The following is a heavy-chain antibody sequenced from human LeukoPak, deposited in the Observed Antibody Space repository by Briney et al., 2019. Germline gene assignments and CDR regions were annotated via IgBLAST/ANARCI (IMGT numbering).Heavy chain of an antibody. V-gene: IGHV3-21*01. CDR3: AKDRGLIVGAITGYFDF. CDR2: ISSSSSYI. Sequence: PGGSLRLSCAASGFTFSSYSMNWVRQAPGKGLEWVSSISSSSSYIYYADSVKGRFTISRDNAKNSLYLQMNSLRAEDTAVYYCAKDRGLIVGAITGYFDFWGQGTLVTVSS. J-gene: IGHJ4*02. D-gene: IGHD1-26*01. CDR1: GFTFSSYS.